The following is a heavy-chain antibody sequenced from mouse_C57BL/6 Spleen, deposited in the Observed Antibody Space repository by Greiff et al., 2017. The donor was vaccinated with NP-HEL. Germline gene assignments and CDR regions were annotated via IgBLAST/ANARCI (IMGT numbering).Heavy chain of an antibody. V-gene: IGHV1-66*01. CDR2: IYPGSGNT. CDR1: GYSFTSYY. Sequence: QVQLQQSGPELVKPGASVKISCKASGYSFTSYYIHWVKQGPGQGLEWIGWIYPGSGNTKYNEQFKGKATLTADTSSSTAYMQLSSLTSEDSAVYYCARGADSSGFAYWGQGTLVTVSA. CDR3: ARGADSSGFAY. D-gene: IGHD3-2*02. J-gene: IGHJ3*01.